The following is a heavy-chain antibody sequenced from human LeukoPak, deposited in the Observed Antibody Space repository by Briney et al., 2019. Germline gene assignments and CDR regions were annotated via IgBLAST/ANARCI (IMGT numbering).Heavy chain of an antibody. CDR3: ARVGRGVPAARRIKPGNWFDP. CDR2: INDGGGT. CDR1: GGSFSGYH. V-gene: IGHV4-34*01. J-gene: IGHJ5*02. Sequence: PSETPSLTCAVYGGSFSGYHLSWIRQPPGKGLEWIGEINDGGGTNYNLSLKSRVTISADTSRNQFSLRLSSVTAADTALYYCARVGRGVPAARRIKPGNWFDPWGQGTLVTVSS. D-gene: IGHD2-2*01.